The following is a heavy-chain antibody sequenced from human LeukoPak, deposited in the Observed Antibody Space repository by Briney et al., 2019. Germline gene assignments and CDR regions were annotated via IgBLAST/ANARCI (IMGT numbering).Heavy chain of an antibody. CDR2: INRSGDT. CDR3: ARSPCSGDCYPTYYYYYMDV. V-gene: IGHV4-34*01. Sequence: SETLSITCSVYGESFSGYYWSWIRQPPGKGLEWIGEINRSGDTNYNPSLKSRVTISVDTSRNQFSLKLSSVTAADTAVYYCARSPCSGDCYPTYYYYYMDVWGKGTTVTVSS. CDR1: GESFSGYY. D-gene: IGHD2-21*02. J-gene: IGHJ6*03.